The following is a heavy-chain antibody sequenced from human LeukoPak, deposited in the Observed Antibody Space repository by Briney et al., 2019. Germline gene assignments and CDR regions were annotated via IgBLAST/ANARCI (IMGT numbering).Heavy chain of an antibody. J-gene: IGHJ4*02. Sequence: RASVKVSCKASGGTFSSYAISWVRQAPGQGLEWMGWINPNNGNTNYAQKLQGRVTMTTDTSTSTAYMELRSLRSDDTAVYYCARVWARELSIWGQGTLVTVSS. CDR1: GGTFSSYA. D-gene: IGHD1-26*01. CDR3: ARVWARELSI. V-gene: IGHV1-18*01. CDR2: INPNNGNT.